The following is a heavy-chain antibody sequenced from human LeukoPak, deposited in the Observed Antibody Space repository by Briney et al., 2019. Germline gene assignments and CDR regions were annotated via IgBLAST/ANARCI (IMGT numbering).Heavy chain of an antibody. Sequence: PSETLSLTCSVSGGSISSSNYYWGWIRQPPGKGPEWIGIIYYSGSTSYNPSLKSRVTISIDTSKNQFSLKLTSVTAADTAVYYCAGPLLTYYSDSSAYSWGQGTLVTVTS. D-gene: IGHD3-22*01. CDR3: AGPLLTYYSDSSAYS. V-gene: IGHV4-39*01. CDR2: IYYSGST. CDR1: GGSISSSNYY. J-gene: IGHJ4*02.